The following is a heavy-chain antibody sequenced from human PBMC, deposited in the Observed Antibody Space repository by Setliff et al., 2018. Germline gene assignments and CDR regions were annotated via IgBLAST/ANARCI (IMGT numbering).Heavy chain of an antibody. Sequence: PGESLKISCTASGFTFSSLWMSWVRQAPGKGLEWVANINQGGGAQFYVDSVQGRFTISRDNAKNSLYLQMNSLRAEDTAVYYCARDVYDFRTGLAAPWGQGTLVTAPQ. D-gene: IGHD3-3*01. CDR2: INQGGGAQ. V-gene: IGHV3-7*01. CDR1: GFTFSSLW. CDR3: ARDVYDFRTGLAAP. J-gene: IGHJ5*02.